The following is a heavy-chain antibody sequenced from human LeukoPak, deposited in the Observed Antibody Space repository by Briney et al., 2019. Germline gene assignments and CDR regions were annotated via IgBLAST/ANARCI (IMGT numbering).Heavy chain of an antibody. CDR1: GFTFSSYS. D-gene: IGHD3-22*01. CDR2: ISSSSSYI. Sequence: GGSLRLSCAASGFTFSSYSMNWVRQAPGKGLEWVSSISSSSSYIYYADSVKGRFTISRDNAKNSLYLQMNSLRAEDTAVYYCARESHYYDSSGYYGGYYYYSMDVWGQGTTVTVSS. J-gene: IGHJ6*02. V-gene: IGHV3-21*01. CDR3: ARESHYYDSSGYYGGYYYYSMDV.